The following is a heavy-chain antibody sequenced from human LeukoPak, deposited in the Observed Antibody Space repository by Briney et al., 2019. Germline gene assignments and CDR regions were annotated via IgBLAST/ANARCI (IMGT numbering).Heavy chain of an antibody. Sequence: GGSLRLSCAASGFTFSSYGMHWVRQAPGKGLEWVSSVSGSSSYIYYADSVKGRFTISRDNAKNSLYLQMNSLRAEDTAVYYCARDGKAVAVAFDIWGQGTMVTVSS. D-gene: IGHD6-19*01. J-gene: IGHJ3*02. V-gene: IGHV3-21*01. CDR3: ARDGKAVAVAFDI. CDR1: GFTFSSYG. CDR2: VSGSSSYI.